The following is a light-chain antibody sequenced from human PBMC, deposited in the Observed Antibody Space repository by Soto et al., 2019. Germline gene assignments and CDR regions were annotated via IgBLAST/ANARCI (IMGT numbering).Light chain of an antibody. J-gene: IGKJ1*01. CDR2: GAS. V-gene: IGKV3-15*01. CDR1: QSVTGF. Sequence: EIMMTQSPATLSVSPGERVTLSCRASQSVTGFLGWYQQKPGQAPRLLIYGASTRATGIPARFSGSGSGTEFTLTITSLQSEDFAVYYCQQYHNCPTTFGQGTKVEIK. CDR3: QQYHNCPTT.